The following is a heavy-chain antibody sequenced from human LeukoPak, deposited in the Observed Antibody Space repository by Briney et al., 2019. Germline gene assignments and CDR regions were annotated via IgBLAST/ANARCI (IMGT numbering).Heavy chain of an antibody. CDR2: IYYSGST. J-gene: IGHJ4*02. V-gene: IGHV4-59*01. D-gene: IGHD2-21*02. CDR3: ARGGGGTAYFDY. CDR1: GGSISTYY. Sequence: SETLSLTCTVSGGSISTYYWNWIRQPPGKGLEWIGNIYYSGSTKYHPSLKSRITISVDTSKNQFSLKLSSVTAADTAVYYCARGGGGTAYFDYWGQGTLVTVSS.